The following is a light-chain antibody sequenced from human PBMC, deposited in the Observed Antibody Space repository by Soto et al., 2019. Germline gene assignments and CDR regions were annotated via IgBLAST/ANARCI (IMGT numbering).Light chain of an antibody. Sequence: DLVMTQSPLSLPVTPGEPASISCRSSQSLLHSNGYNYLDWYLQKPGQSPQLLIYLGSNRAFGVTDRFSGSGSGTDFTLKISRVEAEDVGVYYCMQALQTPYTFGQGTKLEIK. CDR3: MQALQTPYT. J-gene: IGKJ2*01. CDR1: QSLLHSNGYNY. CDR2: LGS. V-gene: IGKV2-28*01.